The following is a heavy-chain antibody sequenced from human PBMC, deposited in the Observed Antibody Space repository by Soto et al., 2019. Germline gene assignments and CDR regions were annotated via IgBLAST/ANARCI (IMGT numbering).Heavy chain of an antibody. V-gene: IGHV3-48*01. J-gene: IGHJ3*01. D-gene: IGHD1-1*01. Sequence: SLRLSCAASGFTFSSYSMNWVRQAPGKGLERGSYISSSSSTIYYEDSVKGRFTISRDTSKNTVYLQMNSLTAGDTAVYYCAKATATGGGAFELYGQGTMVTVSS. CDR1: GFTFSSYS. CDR3: AKATATGGGAFEL. CDR2: ISSSSSTI.